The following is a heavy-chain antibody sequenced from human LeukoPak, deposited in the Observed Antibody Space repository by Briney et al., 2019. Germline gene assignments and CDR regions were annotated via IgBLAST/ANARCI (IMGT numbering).Heavy chain of an antibody. CDR2: IIPIFGTA. D-gene: IGHD4-17*01. CDR3: AHAGELDYGDYGGGNWFDP. J-gene: IGHJ5*02. V-gene: IGHV1-69*05. Sequence: SVKVSCKASGGTFSSYAISWVRQAPGQGLEWMGGIIPIFGTANYAQKFQGRVTITTDESTSTAYMELSSLRSEDTAEYYCAHAGELDYGDYGGGNWFDPWGQGTLVTVSS. CDR1: GGTFSSYA.